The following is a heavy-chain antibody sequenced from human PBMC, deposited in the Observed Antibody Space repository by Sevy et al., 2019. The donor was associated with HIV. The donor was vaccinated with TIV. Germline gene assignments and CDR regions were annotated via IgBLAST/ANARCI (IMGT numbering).Heavy chain of an antibody. V-gene: IGHV1-8*01. CDR3: ARADLDSTTFFYYYGLDV. Sequence: ASVKVSCKASGYSLNSYDINWVRQATGQGLEWMGWMNPDSGRRDDAPKFQGRVTMTTDTSKGTAYMELRGLRSDDSDVYYCARADLDSTTFFYYYGLDVWGQGTTVTVSS. CDR1: GYSLNSYD. D-gene: IGHD2-2*01. J-gene: IGHJ6*02. CDR2: MNPDSGRR.